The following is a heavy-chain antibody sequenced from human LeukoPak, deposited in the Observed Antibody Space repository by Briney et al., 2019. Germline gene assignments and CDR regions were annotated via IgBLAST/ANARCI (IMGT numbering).Heavy chain of an antibody. CDR1: GLSVSSNY. J-gene: IGHJ4*02. CDR3: ARDWTKRFYDIRLDY. Sequence: GGSLRLSCVASGLSVSSNYMSWVRQAPGKGLEWVSVIYRDGSSYYAESVKGRFTISRDNSKNTLYIQMNSLRAEDTAVYYCARDWTKRFYDIRLDYWGQGTLVTVSS. D-gene: IGHD3-9*01. V-gene: IGHV3-66*01. CDR2: IYRDGSS.